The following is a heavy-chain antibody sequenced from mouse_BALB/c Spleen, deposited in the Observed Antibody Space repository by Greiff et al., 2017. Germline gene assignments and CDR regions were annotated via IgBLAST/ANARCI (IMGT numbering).Heavy chain of an antibody. CDR2: INPSNGRT. V-gene: IGHV1S81*02. CDR3: ARVYYGNYYAMDY. J-gene: IGHJ4*01. Sequence: QVQLQQPGAELVKPGASVKLSCKASGYTFTSYWMHWVKQRPGQGLEWIGEINPSNGRTNYNEKFKSKATLTVDKSSSTAYMQLSSLTSEDSAVYYCARVYYGNYYAMDYWGQGTSGTVSS. CDR1: GYTFTSYW. D-gene: IGHD2-1*01.